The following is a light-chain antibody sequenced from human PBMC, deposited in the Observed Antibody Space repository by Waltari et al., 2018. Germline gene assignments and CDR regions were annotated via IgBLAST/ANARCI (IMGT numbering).Light chain of an antibody. J-gene: IGLJ3*02. V-gene: IGLV2-14*03. Sequence: QSALTQPASVSGSPGQSITISCTGTSSDIGIYTFVSSYQQPPDKAPKLAIYGVSNRPSGVSNRFSGSKSGNTASLTISGLQAEDEADYYCSSYTSTSSPWVFGGGTKLTVL. CDR2: GVS. CDR1: SSDIGIYTF. CDR3: SSYTSTSSPWV.